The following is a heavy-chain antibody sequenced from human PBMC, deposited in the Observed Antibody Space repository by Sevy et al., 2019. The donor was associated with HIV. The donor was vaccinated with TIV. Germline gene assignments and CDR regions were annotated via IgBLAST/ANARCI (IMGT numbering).Heavy chain of an antibody. CDR2: ISNDGSDK. CDR1: GFIFNRHG. Sequence: CLRLSCGASGFIFNRHGMHWVRQAPGKGLERVAVISNDGSDKQYADSVKGRFTFSRDNSRDTLYLQMNNLRVEDTAVYYCPNSWGRYSGSSWLYYHYVMGVWGQGTTVTVSS. CDR3: PNSWGRYSGSSWLYYHYVMGV. D-gene: IGHD6-13*01. V-gene: IGHV3-30*18. J-gene: IGHJ6*02.